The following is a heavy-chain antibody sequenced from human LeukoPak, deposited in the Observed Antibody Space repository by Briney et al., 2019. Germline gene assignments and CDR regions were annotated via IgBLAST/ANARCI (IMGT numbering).Heavy chain of an antibody. D-gene: IGHD2-15*01. CDR2: INPNSGGT. V-gene: IGHV1-2*02. CDR1: GYTFTGYY. CDR3: ARDNLDIVVVVAATRDSGWFDP. Sequence: ASVKVSCKASGYTFTGYYMHWVRQAPGQGLEWMGWINPNSGGTNYEQKFQGRGSMKRERSISTAYMELSRLRSDDTAVYYCARDNLDIVVVVAATRDSGWFDPWGQGTLVTVSS. J-gene: IGHJ5*02.